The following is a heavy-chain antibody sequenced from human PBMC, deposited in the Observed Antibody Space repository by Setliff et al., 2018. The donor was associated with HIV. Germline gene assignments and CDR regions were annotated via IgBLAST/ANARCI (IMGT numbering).Heavy chain of an antibody. D-gene: IGHD1-1*01. J-gene: IGHJ3*02. Sequence: ASVKVSCKTSGYTFIDNYIHWVRQAPGQGLEWMAWINAYTGDTNYAQKFQGSVTVTRNTSISTAYMELSRLRSDDTAVYYCARDWKHVFDIWGQGTMVTVSS. CDR1: GYTFIDNY. CDR3: ARDWKHVFDI. CDR2: INAYTGDT. V-gene: IGHV1-2*02.